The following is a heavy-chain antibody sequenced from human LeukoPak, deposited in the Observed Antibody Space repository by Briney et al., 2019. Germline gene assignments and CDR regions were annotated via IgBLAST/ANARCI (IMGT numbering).Heavy chain of an antibody. CDR2: ISYDGSNK. CDR1: GFTFSSYA. D-gene: IGHD2-2*01. CDR3: ARDPHIVVVPAAYFDY. V-gene: IGHV3-30*04. J-gene: IGHJ4*02. Sequence: GRSLRLSCAASGFTFSSYAMHWVRQAPGKGLEWVAVISYDGSNKYYADSVKGRSTISRDNSKNTLYLQMNSLRAEDTAVYYCARDPHIVVVPAAYFDYWGQGTLVTVSS.